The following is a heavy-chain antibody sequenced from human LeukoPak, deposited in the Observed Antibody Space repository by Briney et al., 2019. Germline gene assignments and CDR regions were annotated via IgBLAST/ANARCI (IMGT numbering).Heavy chain of an antibody. CDR2: IYYSGST. J-gene: IGHJ3*02. CDR3: ARVRHFDWLPDAFDI. Sequence: ASETLSLTCAVYGGSFSDYYWSWIRQPPGKGLEWIGYIYYSGSTYYNPSLKSRVTISVDTSKNQFSLKLSSVTAADTAVYYCARVRHFDWLPDAFDIWGQGTMVTVSS. D-gene: IGHD3-9*01. CDR1: GGSFSDYY. V-gene: IGHV4-30-4*01.